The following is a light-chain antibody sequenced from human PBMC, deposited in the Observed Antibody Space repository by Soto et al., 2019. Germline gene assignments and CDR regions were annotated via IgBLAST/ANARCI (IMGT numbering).Light chain of an antibody. CDR3: QQYGSSPYT. CDR2: GAS. Sequence: EIVLTQSPGTLSLSPGERVTLSCRASQSVSSNYLTWYQQKPGQAPRLLIYGASRGATGIPDRFSGSGSGTDFTLTISRLEPEDFAVYYCQQYGSSPYTFGQGTKLEI. V-gene: IGKV3-20*01. CDR1: QSVSSNY. J-gene: IGKJ2*01.